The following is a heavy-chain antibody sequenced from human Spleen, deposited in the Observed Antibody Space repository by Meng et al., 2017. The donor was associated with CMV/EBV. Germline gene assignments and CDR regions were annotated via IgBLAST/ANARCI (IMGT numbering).Heavy chain of an antibody. CDR1: GGSISSSNL. D-gene: IGHD2-21*02. CDR3: ARIERRRILKYCGSDCSTTDY. Sequence: QVQLQESGPVMVKPSGTRSLTCAVSGGSISSSNLWTWVRQVPGKGLEWIGEIYHSGSTNYNPSLKSRVTISVDKFKNQFSLKLGSVTAADTAVYYCARIERRRILKYCGSDCSTTDYWGQGTLVTVSS. CDR2: IYHSGST. J-gene: IGHJ4*02. V-gene: IGHV4-4*02.